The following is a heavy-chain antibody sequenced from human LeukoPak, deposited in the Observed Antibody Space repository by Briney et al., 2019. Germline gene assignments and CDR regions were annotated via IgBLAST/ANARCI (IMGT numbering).Heavy chain of an antibody. CDR2: INGDGSTT. V-gene: IGHV3-74*01. Sequence: GGSLRLSCAASGFTFSSYWMHWVRQAPGKGLVWVSRINGDGSTTTYADSVKGRFTISRDNAKNTLYLQMNSLRAEDTAVYYCAREDEYYRGFGPWGQGTLVTASS. CDR3: AREDEYYRGFGP. D-gene: IGHD2/OR15-2a*01. CDR1: GFTFSSYW. J-gene: IGHJ5*02.